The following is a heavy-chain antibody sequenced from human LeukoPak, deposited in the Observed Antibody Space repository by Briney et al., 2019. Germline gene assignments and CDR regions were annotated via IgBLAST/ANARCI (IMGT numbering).Heavy chain of an antibody. V-gene: IGHV1-18*01. J-gene: IGHJ3*02. CDR1: GYTFTSYG. D-gene: IGHD4-17*01. Sequence: ASVKVSCKASGYTFTSYGISRVRQAPGQGLEWMGWISAYNGNTNYAQKLQGRVTMTTDTSTSTAYMELRSLRSDDTAVYYCARSSDYGDYVGGAFDIWGQGTMATVSS. CDR3: ARSSDYGDYVGGAFDI. CDR2: ISAYNGNT.